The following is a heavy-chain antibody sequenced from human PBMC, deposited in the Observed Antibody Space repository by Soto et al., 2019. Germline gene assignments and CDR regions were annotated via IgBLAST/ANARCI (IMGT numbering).Heavy chain of an antibody. CDR2: INTDGSRT. CDR3: ALFCGYCTTGSCNDAFDI. CDR1: GFTFSSYW. D-gene: IGHD2-15*01. V-gene: IGHV3-74*01. Sequence: GGSLRLSCAASGFTFSSYWMHWVRQAPGKGLVWVSRINTDGSRTNYADSVKGRFTISRDNAKNTLYLQMNSLRAEDTAVYYCALFCGYCTTGSCNDAFDIWGQGTMVTVSS. J-gene: IGHJ3*02.